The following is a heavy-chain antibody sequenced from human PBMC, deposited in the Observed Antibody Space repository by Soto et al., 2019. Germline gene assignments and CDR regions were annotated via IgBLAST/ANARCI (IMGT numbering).Heavy chain of an antibody. V-gene: IGHV3-13*01. CDR3: ARGQEVGAHFFDS. J-gene: IGHJ4*02. Sequence: VQLVESGGNLVQPGGSLRLSCEASGFTFSGFAMHWVRQPTGKGLEWVSTIGTAGDTYYAVSVKGRFTISRDNAKNSLSLQMNSLRAGDTAVYFCARGQEVGAHFFDSWGQGTQVTVSS. CDR2: IGTAGDT. CDR1: GFTFSGFA. D-gene: IGHD2-15*01.